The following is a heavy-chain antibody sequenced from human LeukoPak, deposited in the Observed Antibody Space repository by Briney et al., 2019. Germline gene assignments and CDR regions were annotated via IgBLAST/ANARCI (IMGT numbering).Heavy chain of an antibody. Sequence: GGSLRLFCAASGFTFSNYEMNWVRQAPGKGLEWVSYINERGTTMYYANSVKGRFTISRDNAKNSLYLQVNSLRAEDTAVYYCARELTHCGGDCHDYWGQGTLVTVSS. CDR3: ARELTHCGGDCHDY. D-gene: IGHD2-21*02. J-gene: IGHJ4*02. CDR2: INERGTTM. V-gene: IGHV3-48*03. CDR1: GFTFSNYE.